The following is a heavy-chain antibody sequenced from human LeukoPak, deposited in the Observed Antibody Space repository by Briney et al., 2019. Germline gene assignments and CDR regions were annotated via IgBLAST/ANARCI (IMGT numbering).Heavy chain of an antibody. CDR2: IYISGST. CDR1: GFTVSSNY. Sequence: PGGSLRLSCAASGFTVSSNYMDWVRQAPGKGLEWVSVIYISGSTYYADSVEGRFTISRDNAKNSLYLQMNSLRAEDTAVYYCARWALYNSVAKKNPGFDHWGQGTLVTVSS. CDR3: ARWALYNSVAKKNPGFDH. D-gene: IGHD6-19*01. V-gene: IGHV3-53*01. J-gene: IGHJ4*02.